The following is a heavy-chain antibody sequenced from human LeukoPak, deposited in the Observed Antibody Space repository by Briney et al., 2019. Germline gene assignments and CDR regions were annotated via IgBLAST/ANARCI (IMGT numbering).Heavy chain of an antibody. CDR1: GYTFTSYY. CDR3: ARALGVVPRKNWFDP. V-gene: IGHV1-46*01. J-gene: IGHJ5*02. D-gene: IGHD3-3*01. Sequence: GASVKVSCKASGYTFTSYYMHWVRQAPGQGLEWMGIINPSGGSTSYAQKFQGRVTMTRDTSTSTVYMELSSLRSEDTAVYYCARALGVVPRKNWFDPWGQGTLVTVSS. CDR2: INPSGGST.